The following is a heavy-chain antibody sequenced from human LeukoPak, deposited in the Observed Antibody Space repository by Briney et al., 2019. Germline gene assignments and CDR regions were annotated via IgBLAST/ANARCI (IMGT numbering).Heavy chain of an antibody. CDR1: GFTFSSYV. CDR2: ISGSGRTT. V-gene: IGHV3-23*01. Sequence: PGGSLRLSCAASGFTFSSYVMSWVRQAPGKGLEWVSAISGSGRTTYYADSVKGRFTISRDNSKNTLYLQMNSLRAEDTAIYYCATTRSGALIAAAAYWGQGTLVTVSS. J-gene: IGHJ4*02. CDR3: ATTRSGALIAAAAY. D-gene: IGHD6-13*01.